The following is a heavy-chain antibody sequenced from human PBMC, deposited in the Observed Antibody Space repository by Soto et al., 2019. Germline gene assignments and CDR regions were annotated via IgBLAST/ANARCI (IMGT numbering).Heavy chain of an antibody. CDR2: ISGSGGST. Sequence: GGSLRLSCAASGFTFSNFALSWVRQAPGKGLEWVSAISGSGGSTFYADSVKGRFTISRDNSKNTLFVQMNSLRGDDTAVYYCAKMTGKIAAALGIDYWGQGTLVTVSS. J-gene: IGHJ4*02. CDR1: GFTFSNFA. V-gene: IGHV3-23*01. D-gene: IGHD6-13*01. CDR3: AKMTGKIAAALGIDY.